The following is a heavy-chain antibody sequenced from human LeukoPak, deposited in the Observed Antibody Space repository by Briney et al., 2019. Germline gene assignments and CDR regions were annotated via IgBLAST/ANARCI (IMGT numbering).Heavy chain of an antibody. J-gene: IGHJ4*02. V-gene: IGHV4-34*01. D-gene: IGHD3-22*01. CDR2: INHSGST. CDR1: GGCFSGYY. Sequence: SETLSLTCAVYGGCFSGYYWSWIRQPPGKGLEWIGEINHSGSTNYNPSLKSRVTISVDTSKNQFSLKLSSVTAADTAVYYCARASSYYYDSSGYYALGYWGQGTLVTVSS. CDR3: ARASSYYYDSSGYYALGY.